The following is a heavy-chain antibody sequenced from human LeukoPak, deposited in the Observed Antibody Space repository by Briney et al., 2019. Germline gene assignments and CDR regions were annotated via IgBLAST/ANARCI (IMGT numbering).Heavy chain of an antibody. Sequence: GGSLRLSCAASGFTVSSNYMSWVRQAPGKGLEWVSYISSSSSTIYYADSVKGRFTISRDNAKNSLYLQMNSLRDDDTAVYYCARETRGTVGSYWGQGTLVTVSS. CDR3: ARETRGTVGSY. D-gene: IGHD1-26*01. J-gene: IGHJ4*02. CDR1: GFTVSSNY. CDR2: ISSSSSTI. V-gene: IGHV3-48*02.